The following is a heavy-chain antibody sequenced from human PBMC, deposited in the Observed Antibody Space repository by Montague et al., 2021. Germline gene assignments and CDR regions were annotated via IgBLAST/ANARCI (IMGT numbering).Heavy chain of an antibody. CDR2: IYYSGNS. CDR1: GASITSNIYY. Sequence: SETLSLTCTVSGASITSNIYYWGWIRQSPGKGLEWIGSIYYSGNSFYQPSLKSRITMVVDTSKNQFSLKLSSMTAADTAIYYCARVFSSWYVGWFDPWGQGTLVTVSS. CDR3: ARVFSSWYVGWFDP. V-gene: IGHV4-39*07. J-gene: IGHJ5*02. D-gene: IGHD6-13*01.